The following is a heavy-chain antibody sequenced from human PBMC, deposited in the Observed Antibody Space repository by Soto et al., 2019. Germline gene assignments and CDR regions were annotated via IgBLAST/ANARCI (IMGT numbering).Heavy chain of an antibody. Sequence: QVQLVQSGAEVQKPGSSVKVSCKASGGTFSSYAISWVRQAPGQGLEWMGGIIPIFGTANYAQKFQGRVTITADKSTSTAYMELSSLRSEDTAVYYCAREGPAAGFEYYFDYWGQGTLVTVSS. V-gene: IGHV1-69*06. CDR1: GGTFSSYA. D-gene: IGHD6-13*01. CDR2: IIPIFGTA. J-gene: IGHJ4*02. CDR3: AREGPAAGFEYYFDY.